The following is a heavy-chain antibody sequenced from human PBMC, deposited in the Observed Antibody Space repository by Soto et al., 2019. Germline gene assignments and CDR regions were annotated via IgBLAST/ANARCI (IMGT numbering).Heavy chain of an antibody. Sequence: GGSLRLSCAASGFTFSIYGMHWVRQAPGKGLEWVAVISYDGSNKYYADSVKGRFTISRDNSKNTLYLQMNSLRAEDTAVYYCAKDRTLCSGGSCYHPPDYWGQGTLVTVSS. CDR3: AKDRTLCSGGSCYHPPDY. CDR1: GFTFSIYG. D-gene: IGHD2-15*01. J-gene: IGHJ4*02. CDR2: ISYDGSNK. V-gene: IGHV3-30*18.